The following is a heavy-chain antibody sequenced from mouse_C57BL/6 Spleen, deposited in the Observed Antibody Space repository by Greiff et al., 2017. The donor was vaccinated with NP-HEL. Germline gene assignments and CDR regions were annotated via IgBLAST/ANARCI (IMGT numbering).Heavy chain of an antibody. CDR3: ARIYYGNAYAMDY. J-gene: IGHJ4*01. V-gene: IGHV5-16*01. CDR2: INYDGSST. CDR1: GFTFSDYY. Sequence: EVQLVESEGGLVQPGSSMKLSCTASGFTFSDYYMAWVRQVPEKGLEWVANINYDGSSTYYLDSLKSRFIISRDNAKNILYLQMSSLKSEDTATYYCARIYYGNAYAMDYWGQGTSVTVSS. D-gene: IGHD2-1*01.